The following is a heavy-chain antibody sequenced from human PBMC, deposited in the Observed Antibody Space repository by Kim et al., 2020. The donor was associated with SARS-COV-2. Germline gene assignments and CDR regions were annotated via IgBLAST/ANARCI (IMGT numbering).Heavy chain of an antibody. CDR3: ARVGYAYVWGGYRGYYY. CDR1: GFTFSDYY. CDR2: ISSSSSYT. J-gene: IGHJ6*01. Sequence: GGSLRLSCAASGFTFSDYYMSWIRQAPGKGLEWVSYISSSSSYTNYADAVQGRFTISRDNAKNSLYLQMNSKSAKATAVYDCARVGYAYVWGGYRGYYY. D-gene: IGHD3-16*02. V-gene: IGHV3-11*05.